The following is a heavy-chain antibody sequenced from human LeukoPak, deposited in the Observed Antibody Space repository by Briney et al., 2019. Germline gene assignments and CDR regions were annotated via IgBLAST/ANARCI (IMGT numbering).Heavy chain of an antibody. CDR2: IKQDGSEK. V-gene: IGHV3-7*01. J-gene: IGHJ4*02. D-gene: IGHD3-3*01. CDR3: ARFYYDFWSGYQPLDY. CDR1: GFTFSSYW. Sequence: GGSLRLSCAASGFTFSSYWMSWVRQAPGKGLEWVANIKQDGSEKYYVDSVKGRFTISRDNAKNSLYLQMNSLRAEDTAVYYRARFYYDFWSGYQPLDYWGQGTLVTVSS.